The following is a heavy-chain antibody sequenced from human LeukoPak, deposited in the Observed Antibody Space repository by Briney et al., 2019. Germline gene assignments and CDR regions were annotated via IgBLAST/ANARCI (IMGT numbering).Heavy chain of an antibody. CDR1: GFYFNIYT. Sequence: GGSLRLSCAASGFYFNIYTMNWVRQAPGKGLEWVSSISSSGSYISQADSLKGRFTISRDNAQNSLYLQMNSLRAEDTAVYYCARGALYDSSGNRYFQPWGQGTLVTVSS. D-gene: IGHD3-22*01. CDR2: ISSSGSYI. V-gene: IGHV3-21*01. J-gene: IGHJ1*01. CDR3: ARGALYDSSGNRYFQP.